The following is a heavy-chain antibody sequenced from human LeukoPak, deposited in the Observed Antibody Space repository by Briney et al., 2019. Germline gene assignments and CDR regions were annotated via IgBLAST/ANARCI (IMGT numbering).Heavy chain of an antibody. V-gene: IGHV1-18*01. CDR2: ISAYNGNT. CDR1: GYTFTSYA. Sequence: GASVKVSCKASGYTFTSYAMHWVRQAPGQRLEWMGWISAYNGNTNYAQKLQGRVTMTTDTSTSTAYMELRSLRSDDTAVYYCARLGRDYGDYAGYYYMDVWGKGTTVTVSS. J-gene: IGHJ6*03. D-gene: IGHD4-17*01. CDR3: ARLGRDYGDYAGYYYMDV.